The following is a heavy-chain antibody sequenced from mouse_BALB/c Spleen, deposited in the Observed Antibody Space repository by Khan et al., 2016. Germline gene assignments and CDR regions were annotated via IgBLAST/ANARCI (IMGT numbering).Heavy chain of an antibody. J-gene: IGHJ4*01. D-gene: IGHD2-3*01. V-gene: IGHV5-6-4*01. CDR2: ISSGGSYT. CDR1: GFTFSRYT. Sequence: EVELVESGGGLVKPGGSLKLSCAASGFTFSRYTMSWVSQTPEKRLEWVATISSGGSYTYYPDSVKGRFTISRDNAKNTLYLQMTRLKSEDTAVYYCTRDRGDGYYFAMEYWGRGTSVTVSS. CDR3: TRDRGDGYYFAMEY.